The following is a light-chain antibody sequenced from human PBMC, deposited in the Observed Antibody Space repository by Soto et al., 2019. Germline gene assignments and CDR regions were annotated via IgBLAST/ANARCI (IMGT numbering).Light chain of an antibody. V-gene: IGLV2-8*01. CDR3: RSFVGGTTLI. CDR1: GSDVGAYNY. Sequence: QSALTQSPSASGIRGQSVTISCSGTGSDVGAYNYLSWYQHHPGKAPKLIIYEVIKRTSGVPDRFSGSKSGTTASLSVSGLQTEDKAVYYCRSFVGGTTLIFGGVTKLTVL. CDR2: EVI. J-gene: IGLJ2*01.